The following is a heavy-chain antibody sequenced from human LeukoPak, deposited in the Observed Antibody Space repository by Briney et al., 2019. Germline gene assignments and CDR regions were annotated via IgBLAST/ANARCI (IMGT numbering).Heavy chain of an antibody. Sequence: ASVKVSCKASGYTFTRCYMHWVRQAPGQGLEWMGIIDPSVGSTTYAQRFQGRVTMTRDMSTSTVHMELNRLSSEDTAVYYCASFKSSGEYFDYWGQGTLVTVSS. CDR1: GYTFTRCY. CDR3: ASFKSSGEYFDY. CDR2: IDPSVGST. V-gene: IGHV1-46*01. D-gene: IGHD1-1*01. J-gene: IGHJ4*02.